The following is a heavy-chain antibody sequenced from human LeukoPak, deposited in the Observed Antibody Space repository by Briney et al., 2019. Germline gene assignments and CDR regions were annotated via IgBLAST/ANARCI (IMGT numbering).Heavy chain of an antibody. CDR2: IHYSGGT. J-gene: IGHJ4*02. D-gene: IGHD6-19*01. CDR1: GGSISSSSYS. CDR3: ARHQSSGWYPPFDS. V-gene: IGHV4-39*01. Sequence: SETLSLTCIVSGGSISSSSYSWGWIRQSPGKGLEWIGTIHYSGGTSYNPSLKSRVTVSVDTSKNQFSLKLTSVTAADTAEYYCARHQSSGWYPPFDSWGQGTLVTVSP.